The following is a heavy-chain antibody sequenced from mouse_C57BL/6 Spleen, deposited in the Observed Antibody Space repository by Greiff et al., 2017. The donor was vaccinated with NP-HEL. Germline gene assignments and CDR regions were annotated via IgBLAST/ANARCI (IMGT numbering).Heavy chain of an antibody. CDR1: GYSFTGYY. Sequence: VHVKQSGPELVKPGASVKISCKASGYSFTGYYMNWVKQSPEKSLEWIGEINPSTGGTTYNQKFKAKATLTVDKSSSTAYMQLKSLTSEDSAVYYCASSYGSGYTYYAMDYWGQGTSVTVSS. D-gene: IGHD1-1*01. J-gene: IGHJ4*01. V-gene: IGHV1-42*01. CDR3: ASSYGSGYTYYAMDY. CDR2: INPSTGGT.